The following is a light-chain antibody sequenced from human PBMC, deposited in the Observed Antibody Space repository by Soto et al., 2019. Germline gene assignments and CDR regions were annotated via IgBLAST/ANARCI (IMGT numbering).Light chain of an antibody. CDR1: QSIHSW. V-gene: IGKV1-5*03. CDR3: QQYNSYLYT. J-gene: IGKJ2*01. Sequence: DIQMTQSPFTLSASVGDRVTITCRASQSIHSWLAWYQQKPGKAPKLLIYKASSLESGVPSRFSGSGSGTEFTLTISSLQPDDFATYYCQQYNSYLYTFGQGTKLEI. CDR2: KAS.